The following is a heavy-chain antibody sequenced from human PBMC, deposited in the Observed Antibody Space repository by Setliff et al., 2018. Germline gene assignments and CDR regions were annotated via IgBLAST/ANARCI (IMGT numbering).Heavy chain of an antibody. V-gene: IGHV1-8*03. CDR2: MNPNSGNT. J-gene: IGHJ3*02. CDR1: GYTFTSYD. D-gene: IGHD3-3*01. Sequence: ASVKVSCKASGYTFTSYDINWVRQATGQGLEWMGWMNPNSGNTGYAQKFQGRVTITRNTSISTAYMELSSLRSEDTAVYYCTRDFLGATASFDIWGQGTMVTVSS. CDR3: TRDFLGATASFDI.